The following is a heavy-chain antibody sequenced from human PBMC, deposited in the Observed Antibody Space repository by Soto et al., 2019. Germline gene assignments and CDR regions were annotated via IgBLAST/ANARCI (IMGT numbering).Heavy chain of an antibody. J-gene: IGHJ4*02. Sequence: HVQLVESGGGVIQPGKSLRLSCAASGFTFSSYAMHWVGQAPGKGLEWVAFISYHGSHNYYADSVKGRFTISRDNSKNTLYLQMNSLRPEDTAVYFCAKDRTTIFGVVTYYFDNWGQGTLVTVSS. D-gene: IGHD3-3*01. CDR1: GFTFSSYA. V-gene: IGHV3-30*18. CDR3: AKDRTTIFGVVTYYFDN. CDR2: ISYHGSHN.